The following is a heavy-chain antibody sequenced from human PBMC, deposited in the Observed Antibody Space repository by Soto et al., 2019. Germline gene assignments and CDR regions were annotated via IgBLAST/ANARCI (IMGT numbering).Heavy chain of an antibody. J-gene: IGHJ4*02. CDR2: TYYRSKWYN. D-gene: IGHD6-19*01. Sequence: PXXTLSLTCAISGDSVSSNSVAWNCFRQSPSRGLEWLGRTYYRSKWYNDYAVSVKSRITINPDTSKNRFSLQLKSLTPEDTAVYYCARFGSGWWFDYWGQGTLVTVSS. CDR3: ARFGSGWWFDY. CDR1: GDSVSSNSVA. V-gene: IGHV6-1*01.